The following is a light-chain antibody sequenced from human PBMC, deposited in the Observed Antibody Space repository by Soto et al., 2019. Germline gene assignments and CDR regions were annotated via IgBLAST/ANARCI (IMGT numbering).Light chain of an antibody. CDR1: QSVSSY. CDR3: QQRSNWPLT. CDR2: DAS. J-gene: IGKJ4*01. Sequence: EIMLTQSPATLSLSPGERATLSCRASQSVSSYLAWYQQKPGQAPRLLIYDASNSATGIPARFSGSGSGTDSTLTISSLEPEDFAVYYCQQRSNWPLTFGGGTKVDIK. V-gene: IGKV3-11*01.